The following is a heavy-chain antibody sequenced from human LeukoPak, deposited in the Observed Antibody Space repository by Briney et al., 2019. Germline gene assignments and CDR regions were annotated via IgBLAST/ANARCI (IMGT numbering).Heavy chain of an antibody. CDR2: IYHSGST. J-gene: IGHJ4*02. Sequence: SETLSLTCTVSGGSIRSTNYYWSWIRQDPAKGLEWIGYIYHSGSTYYNPALKSRVTISLDTSKNQFSLKLSSVTASDTAVHYFTRANYYDSTGYLPVVYPSDYWGQGTLVTVSS. CDR3: TRANYYDSTGYLPVVYPSDY. CDR1: GGSIRSTNYY. V-gene: IGHV4-30-4*02. D-gene: IGHD3-22*01.